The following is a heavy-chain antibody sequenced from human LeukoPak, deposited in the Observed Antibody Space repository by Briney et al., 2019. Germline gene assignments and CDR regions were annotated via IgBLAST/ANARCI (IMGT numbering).Heavy chain of an antibody. J-gene: IGHJ4*02. CDR2: IYTSGST. CDR1: GGSISGYY. V-gene: IGHV4-4*07. CDR3: ARGAYSFDY. Sequence: SETLSLTCIVSGGSISGYYWSWLRQPAGKGLEWIGRIYTSGSTNYNPSLKSRVTMSVDTSKNQFSLRPSSVTAADTAVYYCARGAYSFDYWGQGTLVTVSS.